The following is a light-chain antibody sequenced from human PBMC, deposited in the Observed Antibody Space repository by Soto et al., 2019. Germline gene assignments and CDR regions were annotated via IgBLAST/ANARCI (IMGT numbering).Light chain of an antibody. J-gene: IGLJ3*02. V-gene: IGLV2-11*01. CDR2: DVT. CDR1: SSDVGGYNY. CDR3: CSYAGSHIWV. Sequence: QSALTQPRSVSGSPGQSVTISCTGTSSDVGGYNYVSWYQQHPDKAPKLMIYDVTARPSGVPDRFSGSKSGNTASLTISGLQAEDEADYYCCSYAGSHIWVFGGGTKVTVL.